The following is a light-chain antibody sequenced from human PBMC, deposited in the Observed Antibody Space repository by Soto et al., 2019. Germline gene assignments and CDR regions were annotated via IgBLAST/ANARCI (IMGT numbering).Light chain of an antibody. Sequence: QPVLTQSPSASASLGPSVKLTCTLSSGHSSYAIAWHQQQPEKGPRYLMKVNSDGSHSKGDGIPDRFSGSSSGAERYLTISSLQSEDEADYYCQTWGAGIRVFGGGTKLTVL. J-gene: IGLJ3*02. V-gene: IGLV4-69*01. CDR3: QTWGAGIRV. CDR2: VNSDGSH. CDR1: SGHSSYA.